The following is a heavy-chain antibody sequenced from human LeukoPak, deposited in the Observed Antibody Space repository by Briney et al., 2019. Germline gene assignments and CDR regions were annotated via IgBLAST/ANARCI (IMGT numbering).Heavy chain of an antibody. V-gene: IGHV4-4*09. D-gene: IGHD3-3*01. CDR2: IYTSGST. CDR1: GGSISSYY. CDR3: AKGRIFGVVIFY. J-gene: IGHJ4*02. Sequence: SETLSLTCTVSGGSISSYYWSWIRQPPGKGLEWIGYIYTSGSTNYNPSLKSRVTISVDTSKNQCSLKLSSVTAADTAVYYCAKGRIFGVVIFYWGQGTLVTVSS.